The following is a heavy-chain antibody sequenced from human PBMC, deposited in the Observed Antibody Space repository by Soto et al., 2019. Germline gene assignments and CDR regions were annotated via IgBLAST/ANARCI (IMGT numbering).Heavy chain of an antibody. CDR1: GFTFSSYV. D-gene: IGHD3-22*01. V-gene: IGHV3-30*03. CDR3: AGGPRRYYYDSSGYYYGY. CDR2: ISYDGSNK. J-gene: IGHJ4*02. Sequence: GGSLRLSCAASGFTFSSYVMHWVRQAPGKGLEWVAVISYDGSNKYYADSVKGRFTISRDNSKNTLYLQMNSLRAEDTAVYYCAGGPRRYYYDSSGYYYGYWGQGTLVTVSS.